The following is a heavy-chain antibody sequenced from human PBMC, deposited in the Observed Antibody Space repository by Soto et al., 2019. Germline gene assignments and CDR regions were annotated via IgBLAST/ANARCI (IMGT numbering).Heavy chain of an antibody. D-gene: IGHD3-3*01. CDR3: ATRITVFGLLIPPFDP. J-gene: IGHJ5*02. CDR2: INHTGGT. V-gene: IGHV4-34*02. CDR1: GGSVNGYY. Sequence: QVHLQPWGAGLLKPSETLSLTCAVYGGSVNGYYWNWIRQPPGKGLEWIGEINHTGGTHYNPSLKSRVTMSVDTSKNQFSRRLSSVTAADTAIYYCATRITVFGLLIPPFDPWGQGTQVTVSS.